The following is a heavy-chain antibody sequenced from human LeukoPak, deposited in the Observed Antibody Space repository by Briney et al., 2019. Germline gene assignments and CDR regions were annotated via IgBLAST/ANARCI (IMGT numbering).Heavy chain of an antibody. D-gene: IGHD6-13*01. J-gene: IGHJ5*02. V-gene: IGHV1-46*03. CDR3: ARAGYWAATGYATT. CDR1: GYTFTSYY. CDR2: INPSCGGT. Sequence: ASVKVSCKASGYTFTSYYMHWVRQAPGQGLEWMGIINPSCGGTTYAQKFQGRVTMTRDTSTSTVYMALSSLTSEDTAVYYCARAGYWAATGYATTWGQGTLVTVSS.